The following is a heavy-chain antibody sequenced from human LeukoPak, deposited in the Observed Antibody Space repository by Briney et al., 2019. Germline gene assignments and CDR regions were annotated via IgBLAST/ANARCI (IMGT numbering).Heavy chain of an antibody. CDR2: INPNSGGT. V-gene: IGHV1-2*02. CDR1: GYTFTGYY. J-gene: IGHJ4*02. D-gene: IGHD6-13*01. Sequence: ASVKVSCKASGYTFTGYYMHWVRQAPGQGLEWMGWINPNSGGTNYAQKFQGRVTMTRDTSISTAYMELSRLRSDDTAVYYCARDPSSSWLFDYWGQGTLVTVSS. CDR3: ARDPSSSWLFDY.